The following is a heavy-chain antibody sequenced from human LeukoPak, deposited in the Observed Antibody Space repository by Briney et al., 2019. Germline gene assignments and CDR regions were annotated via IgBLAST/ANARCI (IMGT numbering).Heavy chain of an antibody. CDR3: ARESGSSIAARRGVDY. J-gene: IGHJ4*02. CDR1: GFTFSDYW. Sequence: GGSLRLSCAASGFTFSDYWMHWVRQAPGKGLMWVSHINSDGSNTDYADSVKGRFTISRDNAKNSLYLQMNSLGAEDTAVYYCARESGSSIAARRGVDYWGQGTLVTVSS. D-gene: IGHD6-6*01. CDR2: INSDGSNT. V-gene: IGHV3-74*01.